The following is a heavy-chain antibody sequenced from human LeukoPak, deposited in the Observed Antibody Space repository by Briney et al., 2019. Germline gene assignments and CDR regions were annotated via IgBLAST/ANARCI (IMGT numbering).Heavy chain of an antibody. Sequence: GGSLRLSCAPSGFTFSSYVMSGVRQAPGRGLEWVANMNQDGSQKYYVDSVKDRFTISRDNAKNSLYLQMNSLRDGDTAVYYCASGSLARGGSGYRGQGTLVTVSS. CDR3: ASGSLARGGSGY. V-gene: IGHV3-7*01. D-gene: IGHD3-10*01. J-gene: IGHJ4*02. CDR1: GFTFSSYV. CDR2: MNQDGSQK.